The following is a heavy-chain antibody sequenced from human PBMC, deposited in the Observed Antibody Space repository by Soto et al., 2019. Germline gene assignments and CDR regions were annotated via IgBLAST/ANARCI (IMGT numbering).Heavy chain of an antibody. J-gene: IGHJ2*01. V-gene: IGHV1-3*01. CDR2: INAGNGNT. CDR1: GYTFTSYA. CDR3: AGESKRRVDWYFDL. Sequence: QVQLVQSGAEVKKPGASVKGSCKASGYTFTSYAMHWVRQAPGQRLEWMGWINAGNGNTKYSQKFQGRVTITRDTSASTAYMDLSSLRSEDTAVYYCAGESKRRVDWYFDLWGRGTLVTVSS. D-gene: IGHD2-2*01.